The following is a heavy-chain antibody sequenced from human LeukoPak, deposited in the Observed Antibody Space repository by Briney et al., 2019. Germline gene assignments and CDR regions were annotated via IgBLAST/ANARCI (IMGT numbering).Heavy chain of an antibody. D-gene: IGHD3-16*01. CDR1: GYTFTDYY. V-gene: IGHV1-2*02. Sequence: GASVKVSCKASGYTFTDYYLHWVRQAPGQGLEWMGWINPNSGDTKYAQNFQGRVTMTGDTSISTAYMELSGLTYDDTAVYYCARDIWNLRLIYYWGQGTLVTVSS. CDR2: INPNSGDT. CDR3: ARDIWNLRLIYY. J-gene: IGHJ4*02.